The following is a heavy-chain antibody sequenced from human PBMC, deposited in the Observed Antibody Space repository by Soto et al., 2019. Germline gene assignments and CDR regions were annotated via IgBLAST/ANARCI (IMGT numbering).Heavy chain of an antibody. CDR2: ISSSSSYI. J-gene: IGHJ4*02. CDR1: GFTFSSYS. CDR3: ARGADEVTTQKVFDY. Sequence: GGSLRLSCAASGFTFSSYSMNWVRQAPGKGLEWVSSISSSSSYIYYADSVKGRFTISRDNAKNSLYLQMNSLRAEDTAVYYCARGADEVTTQKVFDYWGQGTLVTVSS. D-gene: IGHD4-17*01. V-gene: IGHV3-21*01.